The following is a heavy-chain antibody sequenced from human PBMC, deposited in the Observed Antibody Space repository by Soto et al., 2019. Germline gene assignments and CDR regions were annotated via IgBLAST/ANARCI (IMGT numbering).Heavy chain of an antibody. V-gene: IGHV1-3*01. CDR2: INAGNGNT. CDR3: ARFVDYDYIWGSYRRDDAFDI. CDR1: GYTFTSYA. D-gene: IGHD3-16*02. J-gene: IGHJ3*02. Sequence: GASLKVSCNASGYTFTSYAMHCVRQAPGQRLEWMGWINAGNGNTKYSQKFQGRVTITRDTSASTAYMELSSLRSEDKAVYYCARFVDYDYIWGSYRRDDAFDIWGQGTMVTVSS.